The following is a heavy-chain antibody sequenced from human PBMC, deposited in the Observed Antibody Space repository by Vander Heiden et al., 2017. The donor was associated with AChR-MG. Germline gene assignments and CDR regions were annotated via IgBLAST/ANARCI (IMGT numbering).Heavy chain of an antibody. Sequence: QVQLVESGGGVVQPGRSLRPSCAASGFTFRSYGLHWVRPAPGKGLEWVAVIWYDGSNKYYPDSVKGRVTISRDNSKNPLYLQLNSLRAEDTAVYYCARAEAWKYCGGDCYIDYWVQGTLVTVSS. CDR3: ARAEAWKYCGGDCYIDY. CDR1: GFTFRSYG. V-gene: IGHV3-33*01. CDR2: IWYDGSNK. D-gene: IGHD2-21*01. J-gene: IGHJ4*02.